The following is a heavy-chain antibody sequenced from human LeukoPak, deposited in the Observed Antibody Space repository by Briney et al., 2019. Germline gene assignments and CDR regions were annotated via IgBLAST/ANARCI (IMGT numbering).Heavy chain of an antibody. CDR2: IKQDRSER. CDR1: GFTFSSYW. J-gene: IGHJ4*02. CDR3: ARAGKYGDQRGFDY. Sequence: GGSLRLSCAASGFTFSSYWLSWVRQAPGKGLEWVANIKQDRSERYYVDSVKGRFTISRDNANNSLYLQMNSLRAEDTAVYYCARAGKYGDQRGFDYWGQGTLVTVSS. V-gene: IGHV3-7*01. D-gene: IGHD4-17*01.